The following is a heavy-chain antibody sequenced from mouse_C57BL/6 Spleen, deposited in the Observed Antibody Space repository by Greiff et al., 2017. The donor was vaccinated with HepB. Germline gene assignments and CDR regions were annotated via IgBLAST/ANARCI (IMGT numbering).Heavy chain of an antibody. CDR2: INPRSGYT. V-gene: IGHV1-4*01. CDR3: ARSAGSSYMYFDV. D-gene: IGHD1-1*01. Sequence: VQLQESGAELARPGASVKMSCKASGYTFTSYTMHWVKQRPGQGLEWIGYINPRSGYTKYTQKFKDKATLTADKSSSTAYMQLSSLTSEDSEVYYCARSAGSSYMYFDVWGTGTTVTVSS. CDR1: GYTFTSYT. J-gene: IGHJ1*03.